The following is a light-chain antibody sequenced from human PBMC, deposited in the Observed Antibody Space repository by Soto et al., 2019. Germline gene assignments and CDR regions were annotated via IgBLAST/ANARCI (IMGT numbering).Light chain of an antibody. CDR1: QGINNY. V-gene: IGKV1-27*01. CDR3: QKYNSAPLT. Sequence: DIQMTQSPSSLTASVGDRVTITCRASQGINNYLAWYQQRPGKVPKLLIYDASTLPSGVPSRFSGSGSGTDFTLTISSLQPEHVATYYCQKYNSAPLTFGGGTKVEIK. CDR2: DAS. J-gene: IGKJ4*01.